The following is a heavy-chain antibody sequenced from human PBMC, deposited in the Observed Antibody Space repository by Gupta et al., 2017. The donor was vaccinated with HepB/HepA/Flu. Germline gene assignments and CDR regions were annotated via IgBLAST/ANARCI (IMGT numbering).Heavy chain of an antibody. CDR2: INHSGST. D-gene: IGHD6-19*01. V-gene: IGHV4-34*01. CDR3: ARGSPDRQNLIAGAAGKYYFDD. J-gene: IGHJ4*02. Sequence: QVQLQQWGAGLLKPSETLSLTCAVYGGSFSGYYWSWIRQPPGKGLEWIGEINHSGSTNYNPSLKSRVTRAVDTSKNQFSLKLSSVTAADTAVYYCARGSPDRQNLIAGAAGKYYFDDGGQGTLVTVSS. CDR1: GGSFSGYY.